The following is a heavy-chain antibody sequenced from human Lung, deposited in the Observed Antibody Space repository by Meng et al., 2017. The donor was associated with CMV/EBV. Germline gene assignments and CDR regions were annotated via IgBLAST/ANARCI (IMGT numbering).Heavy chain of an antibody. J-gene: IGHJ4*02. CDR3: ARGRGNQPLFDF. CDR1: GGSFSTYT. V-gene: IGHV1-69*10. CDR2: LIPVLNKA. D-gene: IGHD2/OR15-2a*01. Sequence: QVQLVESGAEVKKPGSSVKGACKTSGGSFSTYTFSWVRQDPGQGLGWMGGLIPVLNKAKSAPRFQDRVTFTADETTTTAYMELSSLTFEGTAVYFCARGRGNQPLFDFWGQGTLVTVSS.